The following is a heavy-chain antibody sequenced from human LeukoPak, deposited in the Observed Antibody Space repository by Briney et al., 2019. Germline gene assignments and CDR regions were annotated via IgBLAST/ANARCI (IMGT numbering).Heavy chain of an antibody. Sequence: SETLSLTCTVSGGSISSGDYYWSWIRQPPGTGLEWIGYIYYSGSTYYNPSLKSRVTISVDTSKNQFSLKLSSVTAADTAAYYCASNHASLDYFMDVWGQGTTVTVSS. CDR1: GGSISSGDYY. V-gene: IGHV4-30-4*01. J-gene: IGHJ6*02. CDR2: IYYSGST. D-gene: IGHD2-8*01. CDR3: ASNHASLDYFMDV.